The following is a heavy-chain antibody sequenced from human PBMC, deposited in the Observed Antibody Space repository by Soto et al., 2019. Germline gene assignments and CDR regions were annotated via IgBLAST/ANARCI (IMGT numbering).Heavy chain of an antibody. V-gene: IGHV3-72*01. CDR3: CRVDPRAKSPDY. CDR1: VVSEFSFSDEY. D-gene: IGHD3-9*01. CDR2: SRNRVNSHST. Sequence: PGGSLRLSCAVSVVSEFSFSDEYMDWVRQAPGKGLEWVGRSRNRVNSHSTAYAASVQGRFTISRDDSKQTVYLQMNNLKTEDTAVYYCCRVDPRAKSPDYWGQETLVTVSS. J-gene: IGHJ4*02.